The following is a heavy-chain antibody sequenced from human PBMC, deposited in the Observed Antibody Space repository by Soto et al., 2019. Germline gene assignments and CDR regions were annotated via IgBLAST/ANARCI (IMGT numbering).Heavy chain of an antibody. J-gene: IGHJ3*02. CDR2: ISGSGGST. Sequence: PGGSLRLSCAASGFTFSSYAMSWVRQAPGKGLEWVSAISGSGGSTYYADSVKGRFTISRDNSKNTLYLQMNSLRAEDTAVYYCAKDVPYYYDRRGAFDIWGQGTMVTVSS. CDR3: AKDVPYYYDRRGAFDI. CDR1: GFTFSSYA. V-gene: IGHV3-23*01. D-gene: IGHD3-22*01.